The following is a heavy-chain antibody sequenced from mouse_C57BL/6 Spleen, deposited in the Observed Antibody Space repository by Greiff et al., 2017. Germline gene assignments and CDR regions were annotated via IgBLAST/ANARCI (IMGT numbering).Heavy chain of an antibody. J-gene: IGHJ1*03. CDR3: ARYYGSSYGYFMF. Sequence: EVHLVESGGGLVKPGGSLKLSCAASGFTFSDYGMYWVRQAPEKGLEWVAYISSGSSTIYYADTVKGRFTISRDNAKNTLFLKMTSLRAEYTAMYYCARYYGSSYGYFMFGGTGTSVTVSS. CDR1: GFTFSDYG. CDR2: ISSGSSTI. V-gene: IGHV5-17*01. D-gene: IGHD1-1*01.